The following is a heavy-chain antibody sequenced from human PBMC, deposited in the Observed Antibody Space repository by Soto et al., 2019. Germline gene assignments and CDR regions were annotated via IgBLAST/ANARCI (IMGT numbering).Heavy chain of an antibody. CDR2: ISAYNGNT. J-gene: IGHJ4*02. Sequence: ASVKVSCKASGYTFTSYGISWVRQAPGRGLEWMGWISAYNGNTNYAQKLQGRVTMTTDTSTSTAYMELRSLRSDDTAVYYCARGLIVVVVAATTYFDYWGQGTLVTVSS. CDR3: ARGLIVVVVAATTYFDY. V-gene: IGHV1-18*01. CDR1: GYTFTSYG. D-gene: IGHD2-15*01.